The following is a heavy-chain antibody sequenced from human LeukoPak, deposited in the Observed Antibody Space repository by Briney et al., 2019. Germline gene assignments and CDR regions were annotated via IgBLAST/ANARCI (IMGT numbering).Heavy chain of an antibody. CDR2: IYYSGST. Sequence: PPETLSLTCTVSGGSISSYYWSWIRQPPGKGLEWIGYIYYSGSTNYNPSLKSRVTISVDTSKNQFSLKLSSVTAADTAVYYCARVSAGELDYWGQGTLVTVSS. CDR1: GGSISSYY. D-gene: IGHD1-26*01. J-gene: IGHJ4*02. V-gene: IGHV4-59*01. CDR3: ARVSAGELDY.